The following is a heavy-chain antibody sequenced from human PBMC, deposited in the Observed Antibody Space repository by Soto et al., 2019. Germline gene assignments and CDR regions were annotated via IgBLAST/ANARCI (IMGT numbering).Heavy chain of an antibody. CDR3: AREVHVHTPAFVY. CDR2: ISPMFGAA. CDR1: GGTFNTYA. J-gene: IGHJ4*02. Sequence: QVQPVQSGAEMKKPGSSVKVSCQSSGGTFNTYAMNWVRQAPGQGPEWMGDISPMFGAANYPPKFQGRVTITADESTGTSYMQLSSLTSEDTALYFCAREVHVHTPAFVYWGQGTLVTVSS. V-gene: IGHV1-69*19. D-gene: IGHD3-10*02.